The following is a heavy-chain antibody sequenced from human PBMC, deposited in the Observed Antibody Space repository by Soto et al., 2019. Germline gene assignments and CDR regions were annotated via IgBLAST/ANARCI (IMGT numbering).Heavy chain of an antibody. CDR1: GFTVSTNY. Sequence: GGSLRLSCVASGFTVSTNYMTWFRQAPGKGLEWVSVIHSGGSTYYADSLKGRFTISRDSSKNTLYLQINSLRAEDTAVYYCARVLFGYCPKGACSGGYCGQGSLVIVSS. V-gene: IGHV3-66*01. J-gene: IGHJ4*02. CDR3: ARVLFGYCPKGACSGGY. CDR2: IHSGGST. D-gene: IGHD2-8*01.